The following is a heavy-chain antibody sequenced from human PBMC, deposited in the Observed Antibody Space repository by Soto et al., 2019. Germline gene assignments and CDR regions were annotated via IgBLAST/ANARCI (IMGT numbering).Heavy chain of an antibody. Sequence: SATLSLTCAVYGGSFSGYYWSWIRQPPGKGLEWIGEINHSGSTNYNPSLKSRVTISVDTSKNRFSLKLSSVTAADTAVYYCARYRISGSWSKFDYWGQGTRVTVSS. CDR1: GGSFSGYY. D-gene: IGHD6-13*01. CDR3: ARYRISGSWSKFDY. J-gene: IGHJ4*02. V-gene: IGHV4-34*01. CDR2: INHSGST.